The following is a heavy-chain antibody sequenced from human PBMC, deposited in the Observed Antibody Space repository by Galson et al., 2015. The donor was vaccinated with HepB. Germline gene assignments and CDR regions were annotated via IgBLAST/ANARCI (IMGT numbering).Heavy chain of an antibody. CDR3: ARQPYSGYHDGGYGVDV. CDR1: GGSISSSSYY. J-gene: IGHJ6*02. V-gene: IGHV4-39*01. D-gene: IGHD3-22*01. Sequence: SETLSLTCTVSGGSISSSSYYWAWIRQPPGKGLEWVGIIYYPGRTYYNPSLKSRVTISVDTSKTQFSLKGNSVTAADTAVYFCARQPYSGYHDGGYGVDVWGQGTTVTVSS. CDR2: IYYPGRT.